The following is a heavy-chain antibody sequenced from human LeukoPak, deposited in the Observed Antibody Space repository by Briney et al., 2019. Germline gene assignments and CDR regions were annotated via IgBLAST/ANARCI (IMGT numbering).Heavy chain of an antibody. Sequence: TSETLSLTCTVSGTSISSYYWSWIRQPPGKGLEWIGYIYYSENTNYNPSLKSRVTILVDTSKNHFSLKLSSVTAADTAVYYCARAPYYDSSGYSAFDIWGQGTMVTVSS. CDR2: IYYSENT. J-gene: IGHJ3*02. D-gene: IGHD3-22*01. CDR1: GTSISSYY. V-gene: IGHV4-59*01. CDR3: ARAPYYDSSGYSAFDI.